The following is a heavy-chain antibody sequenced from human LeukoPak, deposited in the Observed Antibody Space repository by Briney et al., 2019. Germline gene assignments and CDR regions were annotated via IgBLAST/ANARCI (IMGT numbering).Heavy chain of an antibody. Sequence: PGGSLRLSCAASGFTFSSYWMHWVRQAPGKGLVWDSRINSDGSSTSYADSVKGRFTISRDNAKNTLYLQMNSLRAEDTAVYYCAREEYSSSPNDFDYWGQGTLVTVSS. D-gene: IGHD6-13*01. V-gene: IGHV3-74*01. CDR2: INSDGSST. CDR1: GFTFSSYW. J-gene: IGHJ4*02. CDR3: AREEYSSSPNDFDY.